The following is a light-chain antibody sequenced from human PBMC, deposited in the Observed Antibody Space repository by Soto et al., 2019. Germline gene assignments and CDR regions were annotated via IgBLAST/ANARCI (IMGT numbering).Light chain of an antibody. Sequence: QSALTQPASVSGSPGQSITISCTGTSNDVGSYNFVSWYQQHPGKAPKLVIYEGSKRPSGVSNRFSGSKSGNTASLTISGLQAEDEADYYCCSYAGRYTFIFGTGTKVTVL. CDR2: EGS. J-gene: IGLJ1*01. CDR1: SNDVGSYNF. CDR3: CSYAGRYTFI. V-gene: IGLV2-23*03.